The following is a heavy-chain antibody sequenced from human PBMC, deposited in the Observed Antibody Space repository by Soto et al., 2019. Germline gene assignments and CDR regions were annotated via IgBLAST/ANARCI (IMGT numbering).Heavy chain of an antibody. V-gene: IGHV1-18*01. CDR3: ARDWRGAEGFDP. D-gene: IGHD3-3*01. CDR2: IGTHNGDT. CDR1: GYTFNNYG. Sequence: QVQLVQSGTEVKKPGASVKVSCKASGYTFNNYGFSWVRQAPGQGLEWVGWIGTHNGDTTYAQSFKGRVTMTIDTSTTSSYMELTSLTFDDTAVYFWARDWRGAEGFDPWGQGTLVIVSS. J-gene: IGHJ5*02.